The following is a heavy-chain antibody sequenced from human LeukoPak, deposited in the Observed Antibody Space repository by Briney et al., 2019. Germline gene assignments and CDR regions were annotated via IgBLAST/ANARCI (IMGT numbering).Heavy chain of an antibody. J-gene: IGHJ4*02. CDR1: GFTFSSYW. D-gene: IGHD5-18*01. V-gene: IGHV3-7*01. CDR3: ARDLSGVTGYTYGRGIDY. Sequence: GGSLRLSCAASGFTFSSYWMSGVRQAPGKGLEWVANIKKDGSEKYYVDFVKGRFTISRDNAKTSLYLQMNSLRAEDTAVYYCARDLSGVTGYTYGRGIDYWGQGTLVTVSS. CDR2: IKKDGSEK.